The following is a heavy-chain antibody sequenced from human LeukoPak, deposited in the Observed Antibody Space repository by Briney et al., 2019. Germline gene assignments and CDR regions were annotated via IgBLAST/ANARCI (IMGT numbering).Heavy chain of an antibody. CDR1: GGSISSGSYY. D-gene: IGHD4/OR15-4a*01. J-gene: IGHJ4*02. CDR3: ATMYGGYFDY. CDR2: IYTSGST. Sequence: PSQTLSLTCTVSGGSISSGSYYWSWIRQPAGKGLEWIGRIYTSGSTNYNPSLKSRVTISVDTSKNQFSLKLSSVTAADTAVYYCATMYGGYFDYWGQGTLVTVSS. V-gene: IGHV4-61*02.